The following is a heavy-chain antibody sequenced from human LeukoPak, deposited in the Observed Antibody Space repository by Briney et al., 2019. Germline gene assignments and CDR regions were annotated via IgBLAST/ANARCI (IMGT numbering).Heavy chain of an antibody. J-gene: IGHJ4*02. D-gene: IGHD6-13*01. V-gene: IGHV1-2*02. CDR3: ARGLHTKIAAAGTPPYDY. Sequence: ASVKVSCKASGYTFTGYYMHCVRQAPGQGLEWMGWINPNSGVTNYAQKFKRRVTMTRDTSISTSYIEPSRLRAEDTAVYSCARGLHTKIAAAGTPPYDYWGQGTLVTVSS. CDR1: GYTFTGYY. CDR2: INPNSGVT.